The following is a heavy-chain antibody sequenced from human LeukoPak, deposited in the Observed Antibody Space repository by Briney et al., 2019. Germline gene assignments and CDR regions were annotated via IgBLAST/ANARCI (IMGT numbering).Heavy chain of an antibody. CDR1: GYTFTSYG. V-gene: IGHV1-18*01. J-gene: IGHJ4*02. D-gene: IGHD3-10*01. CDR2: ISAYNGNT. CDR3: ARGDYYGSGTYYKKTVDY. Sequence: ASVKVSCKASGYTFTSYGISWVRQAPGQGLEWMGWISAYNGNTNYAQKLQGRVTMTTDTSASTAYMELRSLRSDDTAVYYCARGDYYGSGTYYKKTVDYWGQGTLVTVSS.